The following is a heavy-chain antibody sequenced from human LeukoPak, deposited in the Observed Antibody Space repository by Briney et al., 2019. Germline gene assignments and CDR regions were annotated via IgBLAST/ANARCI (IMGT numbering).Heavy chain of an antibody. V-gene: IGHV4-59*01. CDR3: ARGRCSSTSCYPPAFDI. J-gene: IGHJ3*02. Sequence: PSETLSLTCTVSGGSISSYYWSWIRQPPGKGLEWIGYIYYSGSTNYNPSLKSRVTISVDTSKNQFSLKLSSMTAADTAVYYCARGRCSSTSCYPPAFDIWGQGTMVTVSS. CDR2: IYYSGST. CDR1: GGSISSYY. D-gene: IGHD2-2*01.